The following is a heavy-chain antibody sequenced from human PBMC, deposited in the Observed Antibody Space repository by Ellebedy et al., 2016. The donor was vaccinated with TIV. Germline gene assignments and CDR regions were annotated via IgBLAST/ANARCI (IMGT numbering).Heavy chain of an antibody. Sequence: GSLRLXXTVSGGSVSSGSYYWSWIRQPPGKGLEWIGYIYYSGSTNYNPSLKSRVTISVDTSKNQFSLKLSSVTAADTAVYYCARWVNGYRYYYGMDVWGQGTTVTVSS. D-gene: IGHD5-24*01. CDR1: GGSVSSGSYY. V-gene: IGHV4-61*01. J-gene: IGHJ6*02. CDR2: IYYSGST. CDR3: ARWVNGYRYYYGMDV.